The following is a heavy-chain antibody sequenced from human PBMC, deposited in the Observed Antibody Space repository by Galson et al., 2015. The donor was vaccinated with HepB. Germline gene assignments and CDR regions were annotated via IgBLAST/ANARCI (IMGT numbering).Heavy chain of an antibody. J-gene: IGHJ1*01. D-gene: IGHD3-16*01. CDR1: GFTFSSYA. CDR2: ISVSGSRT. Sequence: SLRLSCAASGFTFSSYAMSWVRQAPGKGLEWVSAISVSGSRTFYADSVKGRFTISRDNSKNTVYLQMNSLRADDTAVYYCAKDPPGGGSLPYSEYFQHWGQGTLVTVSS. V-gene: IGHV3-23*01. CDR3: AKDPPGGGSLPYSEYFQH.